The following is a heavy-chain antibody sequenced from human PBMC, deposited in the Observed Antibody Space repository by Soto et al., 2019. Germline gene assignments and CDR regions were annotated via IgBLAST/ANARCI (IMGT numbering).Heavy chain of an antibody. Sequence: SETLSLTCTMSDGSISSSPYFWGWIRQPPGKGLEWIGSIYHTGSTYYNPSLKSRVTISVDTSKNQFSLKLESATAADTAVYYCAKSYTLTTFLWFFDLWGRGTLVTVSS. J-gene: IGHJ2*01. CDR3: AKSYTLTTFLWFFDL. CDR1: DGSISSSPYF. V-gene: IGHV4-39*01. D-gene: IGHD4-17*01. CDR2: IYHTGST.